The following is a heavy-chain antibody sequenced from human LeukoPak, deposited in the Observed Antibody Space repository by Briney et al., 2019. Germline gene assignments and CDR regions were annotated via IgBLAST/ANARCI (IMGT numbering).Heavy chain of an antibody. Sequence: ASVKVSCKASGYTFTGYYMHWVRQAPGQGLEWMGWINPNSGGTNYAQKFQGRVTMTRDTSISTAYMELSRLRSDDTAVYYCARDSGDIRLWSHFDYWGQGTLVTVSS. CDR1: GYTFTGYY. CDR2: INPNSGGT. D-gene: IGHD5-18*01. CDR3: ARDSGDIRLWSHFDY. J-gene: IGHJ4*02. V-gene: IGHV1-2*02.